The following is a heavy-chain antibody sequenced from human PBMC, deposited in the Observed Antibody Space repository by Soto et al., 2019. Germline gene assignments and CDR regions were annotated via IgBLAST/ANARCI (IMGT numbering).Heavy chain of an antibody. CDR3: ARPHPMSSLGRSYSYFDL. D-gene: IGHD3-22*01. CDR1: GGSISSYY. J-gene: IGHJ2*01. Sequence: SETLSLTCTVSGGSISSYYWSWLRQPPGKGLEWIGYIYYSGSTNYNPSLKSRVTISVDTSKNQFSLKLSSVTAADTAVYYCARPHPMSSLGRSYSYFDLWGRGTLVTVSP. CDR2: IYYSGST. V-gene: IGHV4-59*08.